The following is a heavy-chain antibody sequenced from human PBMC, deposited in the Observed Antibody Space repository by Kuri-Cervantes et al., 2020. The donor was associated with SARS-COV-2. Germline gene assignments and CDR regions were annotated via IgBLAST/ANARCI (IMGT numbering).Heavy chain of an antibody. CDR2: FDPEDGET. Sequence: ASVKVSCKVSGYTLTELSMHWVRQAPGKGLEWMGGFDPEDGETIYAQKFQGRVTMTEDTSTDTAYMELSSLRSEDTAVYYCATSYKVALYNWFDPWGQGTLVTVSS. J-gene: IGHJ5*02. CDR3: ATSYKVALYNWFDP. CDR1: GYTLTELS. D-gene: IGHD3-10*01. V-gene: IGHV1-24*01.